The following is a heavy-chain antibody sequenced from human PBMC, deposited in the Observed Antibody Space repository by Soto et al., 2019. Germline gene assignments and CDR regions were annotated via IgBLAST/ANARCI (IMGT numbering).Heavy chain of an antibody. CDR2: MNDTGST. CDR3: AREDAANYYGMDV. V-gene: IGHV4-34*01. D-gene: IGHD6-13*01. Sequence: QVQLQPRGAGLLKPSETLSLTCAVYGGSFSGYYWSWIRQPPGKGLAWIGEMNDTGSTNYNPSLKIRVTISVDTSKNPYSLKLISVHAADTAVYYVAREDAANYYGMDVLCQGPKATVS. CDR1: GGSFSGYY. J-gene: IGHJ6*02.